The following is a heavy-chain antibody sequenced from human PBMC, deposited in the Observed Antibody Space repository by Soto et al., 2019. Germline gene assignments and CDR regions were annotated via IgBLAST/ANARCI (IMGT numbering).Heavy chain of an antibody. V-gene: IGHV1-58*01. CDR1: GFTFTSSA. Sequence: ASVKVSCKASGFTFTSSAVQWVRQARGQRLEWIGWIVVGSGNTNYAQKFQERVTITRGMSTSTAYMELSSLSSEDTAVYYCAAVEYSGSYYYFDYWGQGTLVTVSS. CDR3: AAVEYSGSYYYFDY. D-gene: IGHD1-26*01. J-gene: IGHJ4*02. CDR2: IVVGSGNT.